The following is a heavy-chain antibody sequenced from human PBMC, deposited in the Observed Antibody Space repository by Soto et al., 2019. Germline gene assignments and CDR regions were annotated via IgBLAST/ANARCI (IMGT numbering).Heavy chain of an antibody. Sequence: EVQLVESGGGLVQPGGSLRLSCAASGFIFSSYWMSWVRQAPGKGLEWVANIKQDGSEKYYVDSVKGRFTISRDNAQNSLYLLMNSRRAEDTAVYYCARDLMTYYYGSGSPDWFDPWGQGTLVTVSS. J-gene: IGHJ5*02. V-gene: IGHV3-7*01. CDR1: GFIFSSYW. CDR3: ARDLMTYYYGSGSPDWFDP. D-gene: IGHD3-10*01. CDR2: IKQDGSEK.